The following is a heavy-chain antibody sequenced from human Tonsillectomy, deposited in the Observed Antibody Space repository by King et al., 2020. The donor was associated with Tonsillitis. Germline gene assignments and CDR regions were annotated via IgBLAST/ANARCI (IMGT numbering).Heavy chain of an antibody. CDR1: GFTFSSYS. J-gene: IGHJ5*02. D-gene: IGHD6-6*01. CDR2: ISSSSSYI. CDR3: ARGSSSSPIWFDT. Sequence: VQLVESGGGLVKPGGSLRLSCAASGFTFSSYSMNWVRQAPGKGLEWVSSISSSSSYIYYADSVKGRFTISRDNAKNSLYLQMNSLRAEETAVYYCARGSSSSPIWFDTWGQGTLVTVSS. V-gene: IGHV3-21*01.